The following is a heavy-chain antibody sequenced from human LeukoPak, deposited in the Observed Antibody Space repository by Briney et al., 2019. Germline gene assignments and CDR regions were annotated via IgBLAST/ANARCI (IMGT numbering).Heavy chain of an antibody. V-gene: IGHV4-31*03. CDR1: GVSISSGGYY. Sequence: SQTLSLTCTVSGVSISSGGYYWSWIRQHPGKGLEWIGYIYYSGSTYYNPSLKSRVTISVDTSKNQFSLKLSSVTAADTAVYYCVRGDVDSEIGYYFDYWGQGTLVTVSS. CDR3: VRGDVDSEIGYYFDY. J-gene: IGHJ4*02. D-gene: IGHD2-21*02. CDR2: IYYSGST.